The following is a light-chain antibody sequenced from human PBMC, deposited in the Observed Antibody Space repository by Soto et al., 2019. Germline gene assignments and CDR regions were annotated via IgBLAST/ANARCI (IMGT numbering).Light chain of an antibody. J-gene: IGKJ5*01. Sequence: DIQMTQSPSALSASVGDTVTITCRASQSIAASLAWYQHKPGEAPKLLIYDVSSLETGVPSRFSGSGSGPDFTLTISSLQPEDSATYFCQQLNSYPQTFGQGTRLEIK. V-gene: IGKV1-5*01. CDR3: QQLNSYPQT. CDR1: QSIAAS. CDR2: DVS.